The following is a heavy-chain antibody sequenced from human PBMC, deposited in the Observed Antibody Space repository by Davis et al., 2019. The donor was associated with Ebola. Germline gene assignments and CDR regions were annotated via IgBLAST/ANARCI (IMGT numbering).Heavy chain of an antibody. J-gene: IGHJ4*02. CDR3: ARDRFFAFDF. V-gene: IGHV3-48*02. CDR1: GVVFSDFS. D-gene: IGHD3/OR15-3a*01. Sequence: PGGSLRLSCAASGVVFSDFSMNWVRQAPGKGLEWITYITKGSDAIHYADSVKGRFTVFRDNAKNSVFLQMSSLRDEDSAVYYCARDRFFAFDFWSQGVHVSVSS. CDR2: ITKGSDAI.